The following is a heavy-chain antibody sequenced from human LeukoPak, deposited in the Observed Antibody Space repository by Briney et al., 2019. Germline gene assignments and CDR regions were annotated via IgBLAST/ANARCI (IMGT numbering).Heavy chain of an antibody. CDR2: ISSGGTSM. J-gene: IGHJ4*02. Sequence: RAGGSLRLSCTASGFTFSSYEMNWVRQAPGKGLEWVSYISSGGTSMYYADSVKGRFTISRDNAKNSLYLQMNSLRAEDTAVYYCARVLGIVGGWGQGTLVTVSS. D-gene: IGHD1-26*01. V-gene: IGHV3-48*03. CDR3: ARVLGIVGG. CDR1: GFTFSSYE.